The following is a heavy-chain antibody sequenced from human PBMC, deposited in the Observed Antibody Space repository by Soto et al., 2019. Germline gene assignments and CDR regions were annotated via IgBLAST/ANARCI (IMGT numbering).Heavy chain of an antibody. CDR3: ALCAGIFPRCYFDY. D-gene: IGHD6-13*01. CDR1: GFTFSSYS. Sequence: GGSLRLSCAASGFTFSSYSMNWVRQAPGKGLEWVSYISSSSSTIYYADSVKGRFTISRDNAKNSLYLQMNSLRAEDTAVYYCALCAGIFPRCYFDYWGQGTLVTVSS. J-gene: IGHJ4*02. CDR2: ISSSSSTI. V-gene: IGHV3-48*01.